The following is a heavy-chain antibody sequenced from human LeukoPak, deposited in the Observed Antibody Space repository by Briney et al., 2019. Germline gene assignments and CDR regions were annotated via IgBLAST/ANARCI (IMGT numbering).Heavy chain of an antibody. CDR2: IIPIFGTA. J-gene: IGHJ4*02. D-gene: IGHD2-2*01. Sequence: SVKVSCKASGGTFSSYAISWVRQAPGQGLEWMGRIIPIFGTANYAQKFQGRVTVTTDESTSTAYMELSSLRSEDTAVYYCASSSGYCSSTSCRGPCDYWGQGTLVTVSS. CDR1: GGTFSSYA. CDR3: ASSSGYCSSTSCRGPCDY. V-gene: IGHV1-69*05.